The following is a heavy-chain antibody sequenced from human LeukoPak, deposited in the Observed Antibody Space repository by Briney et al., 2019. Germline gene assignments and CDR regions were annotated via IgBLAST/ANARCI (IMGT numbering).Heavy chain of an antibody. CDR2: IWYDGTNK. V-gene: IGHV3-33*01. D-gene: IGHD5-24*01. CDR3: ERGRDGYNLIDY. CDR1: GFTFSSCG. Sequence: GGSLRLSCEASGFTFSSCGMHWVRQAPGKGLEWVAVIWYDGTNKYYADSVKGRFTISRDNSKNTLYLQMNRLRVEDTAVYYCERGRDGYNLIDYWGQGTLVTVSS. J-gene: IGHJ4*02.